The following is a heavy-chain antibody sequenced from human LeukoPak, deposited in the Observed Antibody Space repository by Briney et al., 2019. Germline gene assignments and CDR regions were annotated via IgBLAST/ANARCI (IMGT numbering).Heavy chain of an antibody. V-gene: IGHV4-30-2*01. J-gene: IGHJ3*02. CDR2: IYHSGST. CDR1: GGSISSGGYY. Sequence: SETLSLTCTVSGGSISSGGYYWSWIRQPPGKGLEWIGYIYHSGSTYYNPSLKSRVTISVDRSKNQFSLKLSSVTAADTAVYYCARGGSYYAFGIWAKGQWSPSLQ. CDR3: ARGGSYYAFGI. D-gene: IGHD1-26*01.